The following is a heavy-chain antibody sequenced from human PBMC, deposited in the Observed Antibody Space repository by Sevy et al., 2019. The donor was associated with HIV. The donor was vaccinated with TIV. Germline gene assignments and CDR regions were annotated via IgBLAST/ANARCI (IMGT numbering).Heavy chain of an antibody. CDR1: GDSVSSNSAA. D-gene: IGHD1-20*01. Sequence: SQTVSLSCAISGDSVSSNSAAWNWIRQSPSRGLEWLGRTYYRSKWYKDYAVSVKSRITINPDTSKNQVSLQLNSVTPDDTAIYYCARDGLTYGGMDVWGQGTTVTVSS. J-gene: IGHJ6*02. CDR3: ARDGLTYGGMDV. V-gene: IGHV6-1*01. CDR2: TYYRSKWYK.